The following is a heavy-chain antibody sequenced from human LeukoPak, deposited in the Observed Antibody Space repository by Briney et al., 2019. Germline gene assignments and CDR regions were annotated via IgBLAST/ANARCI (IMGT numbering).Heavy chain of an antibody. CDR2: ISWNSGSI. V-gene: IGHV3-9*01. D-gene: IGHD6-6*01. J-gene: IGHJ4*02. Sequence: PGGSLRLSCAASGFTFDDYAMHWVRQAPGKGLEWVSGISWNSGSIGYADSVKGRFTISRDNAKSSLYLQMNSLRVEDTAVYYCVRGTRSNSFWGQGTQVTVSS. CDR3: VRGTRSNSF. CDR1: GFTFDDYA.